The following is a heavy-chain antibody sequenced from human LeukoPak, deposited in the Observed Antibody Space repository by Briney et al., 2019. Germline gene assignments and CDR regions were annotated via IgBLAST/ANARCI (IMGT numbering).Heavy chain of an antibody. CDR1: GGCISSSSYY. J-gene: IGHJ5*02. D-gene: IGHD6-13*01. V-gene: IGHV4-39*01. CDR3: ARLRFVGSNWYASSGVVNWFDP. CDR2: IYYSGST. Sequence: SETLSLTCTVSGGCISSSSYYWGWIRQPPGKGLEWIGSIYYSGSTYYNLSLKSRVTISVDTSKNQFSLKLSSVTAADTAVYYCARLRFVGSNWYASSGVVNWFDPWGQGTLVTVSS.